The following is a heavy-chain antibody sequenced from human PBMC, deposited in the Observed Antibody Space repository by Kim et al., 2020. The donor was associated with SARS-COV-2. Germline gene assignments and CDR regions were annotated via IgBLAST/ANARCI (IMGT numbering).Heavy chain of an antibody. Sequence: GGSLRLSCAASGFTFSSYSMNWVRQAPGKGLEWVSSISSSSSYIYYADSVKGRFTISRDNAKNSLYLQMNSLRAEDTAVYYCARDYYDSSGYYDFDYWGQGTLVTVSS. D-gene: IGHD3-22*01. CDR3: ARDYYDSSGYYDFDY. CDR2: ISSSSSYI. V-gene: IGHV3-21*01. J-gene: IGHJ4*02. CDR1: GFTFSSYS.